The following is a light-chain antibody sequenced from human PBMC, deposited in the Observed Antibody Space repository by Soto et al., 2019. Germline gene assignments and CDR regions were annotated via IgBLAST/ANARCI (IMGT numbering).Light chain of an antibody. CDR1: QSVSSN. CDR3: QQYNSWPWT. J-gene: IGKJ1*01. CDR2: GAS. Sequence: EIVMTQSPATLSVSPGERATLSCRASQSVSSNLAWYQQKPGQAPRLLIYGASTRATGIPARFSGSGSGTEFTLTISSLQSEYFASYYCQQYNSWPWTFGQGTKVEIK. V-gene: IGKV3-15*01.